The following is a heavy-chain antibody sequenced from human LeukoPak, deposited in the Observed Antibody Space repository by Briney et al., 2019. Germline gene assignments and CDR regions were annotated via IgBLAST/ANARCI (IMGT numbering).Heavy chain of an antibody. Sequence: ASVKVSCKASGYTFTGYYMHWVRQAPGQGLEWMGWINPNSGGTNYAQKFQGRVTITRDTSASTAYMELSSLRSEDTAVYYCARDSAGIWYDILTGYANSNWFDPWGQGTLVTVSS. CDR1: GYTFTGYY. CDR2: INPNSGGT. V-gene: IGHV1-2*02. J-gene: IGHJ5*02. D-gene: IGHD3-9*01. CDR3: ARDSAGIWYDILTGYANSNWFDP.